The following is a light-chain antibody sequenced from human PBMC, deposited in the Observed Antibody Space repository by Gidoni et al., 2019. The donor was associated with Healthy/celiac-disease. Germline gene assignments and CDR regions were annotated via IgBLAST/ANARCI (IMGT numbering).Light chain of an antibody. CDR2: DAS. CDR3: QQYNSYWT. V-gene: IGKV1-5*01. J-gene: IGKJ1*01. CDR1: QSISSW. Sequence: DIQMTQSPSTLSAFVGDRVTITCRASQSISSWLAWYQQKPGKAPKLLIYDASSLESGVPSRFSGSGSGPEFTLTISSLQPDDFATYYCQQYNSYWTFGQGTKVEIK.